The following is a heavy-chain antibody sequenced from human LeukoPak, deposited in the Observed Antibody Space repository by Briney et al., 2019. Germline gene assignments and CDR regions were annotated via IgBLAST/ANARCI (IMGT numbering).Heavy chain of an antibody. CDR2: ISWNSGST. CDR1: GFTFDDYA. D-gene: IGHD6-13*01. Sequence: PGRSLRLSCAASGFTFDDYAMHWVRQAPGKGLEWVSGISWNSGSTYYADSVKGRFTISRDNSKNTLYLQMNSLRAEDTAVYYCAKEPQSAAAADFDYWGQGTLVTVSS. V-gene: IGHV3-9*01. CDR3: AKEPQSAAAADFDY. J-gene: IGHJ4*02.